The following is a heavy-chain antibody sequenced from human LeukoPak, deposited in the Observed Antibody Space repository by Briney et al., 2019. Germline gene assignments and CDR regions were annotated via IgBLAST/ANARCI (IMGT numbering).Heavy chain of an antibody. CDR1: GGSISSYY. CDR3: ARGPLSRCSGGSCRRYYYGMDV. D-gene: IGHD2-15*01. Sequence: PSETLSLTCTVSGGSISSYYWSWIRQPPGKGLEWIGYIYYSGSTNYNPSLKSRVTISVDTSKNQFSLKLSSVTAADTAVYYCARGPLSRCSGGSCRRYYYGMDVWGQGTTVTVSS. V-gene: IGHV4-59*12. J-gene: IGHJ6*02. CDR2: IYYSGST.